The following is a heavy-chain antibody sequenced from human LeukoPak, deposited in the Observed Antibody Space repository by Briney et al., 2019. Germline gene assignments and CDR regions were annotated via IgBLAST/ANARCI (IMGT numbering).Heavy chain of an antibody. V-gene: IGHV1-69*05. CDR2: IIPIFGTA. Sequence: ASVKVSCKASGYTFTSFGISWVRQAPGQGLEWMGGIIPIFGTANYAQKFQGRVTITTDGSTSTAYMELSSLRSEDTAVYYCARHIMSGVAAAGSFDYWGQGTLVTVSS. D-gene: IGHD6-13*01. J-gene: IGHJ4*02. CDR3: ARHIMSGVAAAGSFDY. CDR1: GYTFTSFG.